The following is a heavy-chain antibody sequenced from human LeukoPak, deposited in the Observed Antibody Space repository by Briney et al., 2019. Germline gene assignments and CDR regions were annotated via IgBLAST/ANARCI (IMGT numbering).Heavy chain of an antibody. V-gene: IGHV1-3*01. CDR1: GYTFTSYA. Sequence: ASVKVSCKASGYTFTSYAMHWVRRAPGQRLEWMGWINAGNGNTKYSQKFQGRVTITRDTSASTAYMELSSLRSEDTAVYYCATYAGGVGASTGYFDYWGQGTLVTVSS. D-gene: IGHD1-26*01. J-gene: IGHJ4*02. CDR2: INAGNGNT. CDR3: ATYAGGVGASTGYFDY.